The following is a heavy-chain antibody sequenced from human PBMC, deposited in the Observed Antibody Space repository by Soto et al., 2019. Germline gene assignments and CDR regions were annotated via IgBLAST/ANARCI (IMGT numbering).Heavy chain of an antibody. D-gene: IGHD6-19*01. CDR2: ISWNSGRI. CDR1: GFTFDDYA. Sequence: PGGSLRLSCAASGFTFDDYAMHWVRQAPGKGLEWVSGISWNSGRIGYADSVKGRFTISRDNAKNSLYLQMNSLRAEDTALYYCAKDVSSGSYYYYGMDVWGQGTTVTVSS. CDR3: AKDVSSGSYYYYGMDV. J-gene: IGHJ6*02. V-gene: IGHV3-9*01.